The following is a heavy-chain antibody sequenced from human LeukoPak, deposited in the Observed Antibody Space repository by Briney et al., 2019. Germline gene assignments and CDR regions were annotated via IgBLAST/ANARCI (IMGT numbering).Heavy chain of an antibody. V-gene: IGHV2-70*11. CDR2: LDSDDDK. Sequence: SGPTLVNPTHPLTLTCTFSGFSPSTSRMCGSWIRQPPGKALEWLARLDSDDDKYYSTSLKTRLTISMDTSKNQVVLTMTNMDPVDTATYYCARTPPVAADGSFDYWGQGTLVTVSS. D-gene: IGHD6-13*01. CDR3: ARTPPVAADGSFDY. J-gene: IGHJ4*02. CDR1: GFSPSTSRMC.